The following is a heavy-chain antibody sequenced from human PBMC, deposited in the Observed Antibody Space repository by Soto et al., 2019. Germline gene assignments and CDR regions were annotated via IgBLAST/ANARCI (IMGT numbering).Heavy chain of an antibody. CDR3: TKSRDGYSFYYYYGVDV. J-gene: IGHJ6*02. CDR1: GFTFSNYG. V-gene: IGHV3-30*18. Sequence: GGSLRLSCAASGFTFSNYGMHWVRQSPGKGLEWVALILYDGSIEYYADSVKGRFTISRDNSKNTLYLQMNSLRAEDTAVYYCTKSRDGYSFYYYYGVDVWGQGTTVTVSS. D-gene: IGHD4-4*01. CDR2: ILYDGSIE.